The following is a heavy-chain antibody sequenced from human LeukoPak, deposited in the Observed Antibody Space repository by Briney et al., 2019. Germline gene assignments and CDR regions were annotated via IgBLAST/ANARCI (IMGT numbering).Heavy chain of an antibody. D-gene: IGHD1-1*01. V-gene: IGHV3-30-3*01. Sequence: GGSLRLSCAASGFTFSSYATHWVRQAPGKGLEWVAVISYDGSNKYYADSVKGRFTISRDNSKNTLYLQMNSLRAEDTAVYYCASGVTGTTNNYWGQGTLVTVSS. CDR2: ISYDGSNK. CDR1: GFTFSSYA. J-gene: IGHJ4*02. CDR3: ASGVTGTTNNY.